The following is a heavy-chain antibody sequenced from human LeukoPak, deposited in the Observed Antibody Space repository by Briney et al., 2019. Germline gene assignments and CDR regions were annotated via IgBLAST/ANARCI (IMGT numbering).Heavy chain of an antibody. CDR1: GYTFTSYY. Sequence: ASVKVSYKASGYTFTSYYMHWVRQAPGRGREWVGIINPSGGSTSYAQKFQGRVTITADESTSTAYMELSSLRSEDTAVYYCALLYGLKAENWFDPWGQGTLVTVSS. V-gene: IGHV1-46*01. CDR2: INPSGGST. CDR3: ALLYGLKAENWFDP. J-gene: IGHJ5*02. D-gene: IGHD2-15*01.